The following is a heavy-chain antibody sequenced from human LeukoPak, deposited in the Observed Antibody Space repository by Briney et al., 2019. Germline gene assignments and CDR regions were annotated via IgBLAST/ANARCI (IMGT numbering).Heavy chain of an antibody. CDR3: TEMSSGWYEGRDY. D-gene: IGHD6-19*01. V-gene: IGHV3-21*01. Sequence: GGSLRLSCAASGFTFSSYNMNWVRQAPGKGLEWVSFISTSSSYIYYADSVKGRFTISRDNAKNSLYLQMNSLRAEDTAMYYCTEMSSGWYEGRDYWGQGTLVTVSS. CDR1: GFTFSSYN. J-gene: IGHJ4*02. CDR2: ISTSSSYI.